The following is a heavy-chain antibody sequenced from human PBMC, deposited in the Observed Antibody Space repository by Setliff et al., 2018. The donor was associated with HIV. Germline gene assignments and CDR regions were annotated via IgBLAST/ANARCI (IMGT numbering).Heavy chain of an antibody. CDR2: IYYSGNT. D-gene: IGHD3-10*01. V-gene: IGHV4-39*01. CDR1: FFSISSSSYY. J-gene: IGHJ5*02. CDR3: ARHGTMVRGVITNNWFDP. Sequence: LSLPFPFSFFSISSSSYYWGWIRQPPGKGLEWIWLIYYSGNTYYNPSLTRLVTISVDTSTPQFSLKLSSVTAADTAVYYCARHGTMVRGVITNNWFDPWGQGTLVTVSS.